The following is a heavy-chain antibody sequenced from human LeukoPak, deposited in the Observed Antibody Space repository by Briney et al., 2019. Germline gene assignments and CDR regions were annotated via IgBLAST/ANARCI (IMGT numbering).Heavy chain of an antibody. CDR3: ARPAPTKRYYYDSSGYYDY. CDR2: IYTSGST. CDR1: GGSISSYY. D-gene: IGHD3-22*01. V-gene: IGHV4-4*07. J-gene: IGHJ4*02. Sequence: SQTLPLTCTVSGGSISSYYWSWIRQPAGKGLEWIGRIYTSGSTNYNPSLKSRVTMSVDTSKNQFSLKLSSETAADTAVYYCARPAPTKRYYYDSSGYYDYWGQGTLVTVSS.